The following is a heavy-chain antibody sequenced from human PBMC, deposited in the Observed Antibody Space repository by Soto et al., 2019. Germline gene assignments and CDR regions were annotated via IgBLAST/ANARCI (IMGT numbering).Heavy chain of an antibody. J-gene: IGHJ6*02. V-gene: IGHV1-8*02. CDR3: ARQPFIVLVPAAIDGMDV. Sequence: ASVKVSCKASGYTFTSYGISWVRQAPGQGLEWMGWMNPNSGNTGYAQKFQGRVTMTTNISISTAYMELSSLRSEDTAVYYCARQPFIVLVPAAIDGMDVWGQGTTVTVSS. CDR1: GYTFTSYG. CDR2: MNPNSGNT. D-gene: IGHD2-2*01.